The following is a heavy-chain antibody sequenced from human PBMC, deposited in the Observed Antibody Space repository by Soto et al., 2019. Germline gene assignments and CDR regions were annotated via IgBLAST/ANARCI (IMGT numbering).Heavy chain of an antibody. D-gene: IGHD3-22*01. Sequence: SETLSLTCSVSGDSISNSRFYGAWIRKPPGEGLEWIGSIYHTGNAYYNPSLKSRVTISVDTSKNQFSLKLTSVTAADAALYYCARDFFDSSDYTTNWFDPWGQGTLVTVSS. J-gene: IGHJ5*02. CDR3: ARDFFDSSDYTTNWFDP. CDR1: GDSISNSRFY. CDR2: IYHTGNA. V-gene: IGHV4-39*01.